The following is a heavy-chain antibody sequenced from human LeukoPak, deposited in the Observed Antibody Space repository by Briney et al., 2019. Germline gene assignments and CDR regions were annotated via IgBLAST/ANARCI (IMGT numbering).Heavy chain of an antibody. V-gene: IGHV4-4*07. D-gene: IGHD5-18*01. CDR1: GGSISSYY. Sequence: PSETLSLTCTVSGGSISSYYWSWIRQPAGKGLEWIRRIYTSGSTNYNPSLKSRVTMSVDTSKNQFSLKLSSVTAADTAVYYCAGGGYSYGVDYFDYWGQGALVTVSS. CDR2: IYTSGST. CDR3: AGGGYSYGVDYFDY. J-gene: IGHJ4*02.